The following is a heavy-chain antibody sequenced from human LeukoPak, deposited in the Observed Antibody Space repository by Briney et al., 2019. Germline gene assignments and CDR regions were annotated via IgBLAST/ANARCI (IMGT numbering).Heavy chain of an antibody. D-gene: IGHD3-16*02. V-gene: IGHV3-66*01. CDR3: AGVQDDYVWGSYRQHFLYYFDY. CDR1: GFTVSSNY. Sequence: GGSLRLSCAASGFTVSSNYMSWVRQAPGKGLEWVSVIYSGGSTYYADSVKGRFTISRDNSKNTLYLQMNSLRAEDTAVYYCAGVQDDYVWGSYRQHFLYYFDYWGQGTLVTVSS. CDR2: IYSGGST. J-gene: IGHJ4*02.